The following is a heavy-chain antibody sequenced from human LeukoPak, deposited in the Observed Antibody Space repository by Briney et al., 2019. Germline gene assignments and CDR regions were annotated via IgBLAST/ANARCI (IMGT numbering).Heavy chain of an antibody. CDR1: GFTFSSYA. CDR2: ISGSSTYI. D-gene: IGHD1-1*01. CDR3: ARDPYRTDAVH. J-gene: IGHJ4*02. Sequence: GGSLRLSCSASGFTFSSYAMHWVRQAPGKGLEWVSSISGSSTYIYYADSVKGRFTISRDNAKNSLYLQMNSLRAEDTAVYYCARDPYRTDAVHWGQGTLVTVSS. V-gene: IGHV3-21*01.